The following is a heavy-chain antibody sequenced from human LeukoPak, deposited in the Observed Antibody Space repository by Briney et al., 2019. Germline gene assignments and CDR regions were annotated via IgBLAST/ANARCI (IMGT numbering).Heavy chain of an antibody. D-gene: IGHD3-22*01. V-gene: IGHV4-4*07. Sequence: SETLSLTCTVSSGSISSYFWSWIRQPAGTGLEWIGRTHTSGSTNYNPSLKGRVALSVDTSKNQFSLKLNSVTAADTAVYYCARGYYDSSGYPIWGQGTMVTVSS. CDR3: ARGYYDSSGYPI. CDR1: SGSISSYF. CDR2: THTSGST. J-gene: IGHJ3*02.